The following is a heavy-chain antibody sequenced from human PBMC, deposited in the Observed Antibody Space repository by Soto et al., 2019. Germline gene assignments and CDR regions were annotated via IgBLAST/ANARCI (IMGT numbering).Heavy chain of an antibody. D-gene: IGHD3-3*01. CDR3: AKDPYYDFWSGYLSSPCYYYYGMDV. Sequence: GGSLRLSCAASGFTFSSYGMHWVRQAPGKGLEWVAVISYDGSNKYYADSVKGRFTISRDNSKNTLYLQMNSLRAEDTAVYYCAKDPYYDFWSGYLSSPCYYYYGMDVWGQGTTVTVSS. CDR1: GFTFSSYG. J-gene: IGHJ6*02. CDR2: ISYDGSNK. V-gene: IGHV3-30*18.